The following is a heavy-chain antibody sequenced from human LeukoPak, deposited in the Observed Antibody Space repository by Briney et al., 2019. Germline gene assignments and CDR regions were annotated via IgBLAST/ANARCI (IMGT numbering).Heavy chain of an antibody. Sequence: PGGSLRLSCAASGFTFSTYEMNWVRQAPGKGLEWVSYISSRGSTTYYADSVKGRFTISRDNAKNSLYLQMNSLRDEDTAVYYCARRFGYWGQGTLVTVSS. J-gene: IGHJ4*02. CDR1: GFTFSTYE. CDR2: ISSRGSTT. V-gene: IGHV3-48*03. CDR3: ARRFGY.